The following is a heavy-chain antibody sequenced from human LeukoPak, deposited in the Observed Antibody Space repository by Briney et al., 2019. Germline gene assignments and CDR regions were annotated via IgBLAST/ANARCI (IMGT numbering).Heavy chain of an antibody. Sequence: SQTRSLTFAISGDTLSSNRAAWNWIRQSPSRGLEWLGRTYYRSKWTNDYALSVKSRITINPGTSKNQFSLQLKFVTPEDTAVYYCARLVGDQVVYWGQGTLVTVSS. CDR2: TYYRSKWTN. CDR3: ARLVGDQVVY. J-gene: IGHJ4*02. D-gene: IGHD2-2*01. CDR1: GDTLSSNRAA. V-gene: IGHV6-1*01.